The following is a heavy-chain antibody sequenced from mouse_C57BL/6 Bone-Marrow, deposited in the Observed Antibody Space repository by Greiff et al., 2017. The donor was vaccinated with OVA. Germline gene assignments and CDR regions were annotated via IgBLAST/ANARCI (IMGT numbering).Heavy chain of an antibody. V-gene: IGHV14-4*01. J-gene: IGHJ1*03. D-gene: IGHD1-1*01. Sequence: EVHLVESGAELVRPGASVKLSCTASGFNIKDDYMHWVKQRPEQGLEWIGWIDPENGDTESASKFQGKATITADTASNTAYLQLSSLTSEDTAVYYCTPSTVVYWYFDVWGTGTTVTVSS. CDR1: GFNIKDDY. CDR3: TPSTVVYWYFDV. CDR2: IDPENGDT.